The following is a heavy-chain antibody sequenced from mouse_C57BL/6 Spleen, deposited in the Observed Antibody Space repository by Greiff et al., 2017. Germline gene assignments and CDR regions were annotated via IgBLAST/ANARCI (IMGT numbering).Heavy chain of an antibody. D-gene: IGHD2-10*01. CDR1: GFNINNYY. CDR3: ARGLLDY. J-gene: IGHJ2*01. V-gene: IGHV14-3*01. CDR2: IDPANGNT. Sequence: EVQLQQSVAELVRPGASVKLSCTASGFNINNYYMPWVKQRPEQGLEWIGRIDPANGNTKYAAKFQGQATLTADTSSNTAYLQLSSLTSDDTAIYYCARGLLDYWGQGTTLTVSS.